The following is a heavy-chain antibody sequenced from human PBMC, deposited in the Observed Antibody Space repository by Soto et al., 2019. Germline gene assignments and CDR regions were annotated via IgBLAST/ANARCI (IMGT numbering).Heavy chain of an antibody. CDR1: GGSISSGGSY. D-gene: IGHD6-6*01. CDR3: ARVGRSSSIDF. J-gene: IGHJ4*02. V-gene: IGHV4-61*08. CDR2: ISYSAST. Sequence: PSETLSLTCTVSGGSISSGGSYWGWIRQPPGKGLEWIGDISYSASTNYNPSLKSRVTISLDTSKNLFSLDLKSVTAADTAVYYCARVGRSSSIDFWGPGTLVTVSS.